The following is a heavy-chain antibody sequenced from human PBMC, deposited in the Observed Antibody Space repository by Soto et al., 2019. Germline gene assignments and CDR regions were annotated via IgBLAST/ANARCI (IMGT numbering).Heavy chain of an antibody. CDR2: IYYSGST. J-gene: IGHJ4*02. Sequence: PSETLSLTCTVSGGSISSYYWSWIRQPPGKGLEWIGYIYYSGSTNYNPSLKSRVTISVDTSKNQFSLKLSSVTAADTAVYYCARLSVDTACDYWGQGTLVTGSS. CDR1: GGSISSYY. D-gene: IGHD5-18*01. V-gene: IGHV4-59*01. CDR3: ARLSVDTACDY.